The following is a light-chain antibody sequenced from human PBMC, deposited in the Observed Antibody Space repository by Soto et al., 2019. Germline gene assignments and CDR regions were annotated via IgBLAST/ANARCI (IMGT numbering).Light chain of an antibody. J-gene: IGKJ3*01. Sequence: DIQLTQSPSFLSASVGDRVTITCRASQGINSYLGWYQQKPGKAPKLLIYAASTLQSGVPSSFSGSGSGTEFTLTISSLQPEDFATYYCQQLKSYPITFGPGTKVDI. CDR2: AAS. CDR3: QQLKSYPIT. CDR1: QGINSY. V-gene: IGKV1-9*01.